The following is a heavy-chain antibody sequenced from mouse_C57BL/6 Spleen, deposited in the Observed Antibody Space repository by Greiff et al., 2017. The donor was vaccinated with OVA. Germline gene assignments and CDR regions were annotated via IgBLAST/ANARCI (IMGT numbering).Heavy chain of an antibody. CDR1: GYTFTDYE. D-gene: IGHD2-4*01. J-gene: IGHJ3*01. Sequence: QVQLKESGAELVRPGASVTLSCKASGYTFTDYEMHWVKQTPVHGLGWIGAIDPETGGTAYNQKFKGKAILTADKSSSTAYMELRSLTSEDSAVYYCTRYDYDGGAYWGQGTLVTVSA. CDR3: TRYDYDGGAY. V-gene: IGHV1-15*01. CDR2: IDPETGGT.